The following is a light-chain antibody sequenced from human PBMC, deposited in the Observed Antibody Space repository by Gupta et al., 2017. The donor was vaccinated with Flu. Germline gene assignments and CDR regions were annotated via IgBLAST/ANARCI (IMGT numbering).Light chain of an antibody. J-gene: IGKJ4*01. CDR1: QSVGSF. CDR3: QQYRDWPLT. Sequence: EIVMTQSPATLSLSPGERATLSCRASQSVGSFLAWYQQKPGHAPRLLIYGTSTRATGIPARISGSGSVTEFSLTISSLQSEDFAVYYCQQYRDWPLTFGGGTKVEIK. CDR2: GTS. V-gene: IGKV3D-15*01.